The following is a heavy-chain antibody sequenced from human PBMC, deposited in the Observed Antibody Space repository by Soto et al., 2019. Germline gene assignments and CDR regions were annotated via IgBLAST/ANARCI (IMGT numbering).Heavy chain of an antibody. J-gene: IGHJ4*02. V-gene: IGHV1-69*13. CDR3: ARAREPDYDSSGYYYY. D-gene: IGHD3-22*01. Sequence: SVKVSCKASGGTFSSYAISWVRRAPGQGLEWMGGIIPTFGTANYAQKFQGRVTITADESTSTAYMELSSLRSEDTAVYYCARAREPDYDSSGYYYYWGQGTLVIVSS. CDR1: GGTFSSYA. CDR2: IIPTFGTA.